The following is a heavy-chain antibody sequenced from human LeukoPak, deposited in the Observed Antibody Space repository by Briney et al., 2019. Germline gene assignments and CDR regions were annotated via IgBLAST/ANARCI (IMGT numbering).Heavy chain of an antibody. V-gene: IGHV3-23*01. J-gene: IGHJ4*02. CDR1: GFSFSSYA. Sequence: GGSLRLSCAASGFSFSSYAMSWVRQAPGKGLEWVSSISSSGANTYFADSVKGRFTIARDNSKNTLYLQMSSLRAEGTAVYYCAKRDRPCSGDCSAPYYFDYWGQGTLVTVSS. CDR2: ISSSGANT. CDR3: AKRDRPCSGDCSAPYYFDY. D-gene: IGHD2-21*02.